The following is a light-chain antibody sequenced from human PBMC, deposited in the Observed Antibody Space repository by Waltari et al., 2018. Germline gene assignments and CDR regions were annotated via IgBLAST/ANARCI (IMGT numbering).Light chain of an antibody. CDR2: RND. J-gene: IGLJ3*02. CDR1: SFNIGGNY. Sequence: QTVLPQPPSVSGTPGQRVTISCSGSSFNIGGNYVYWFQQLPGTAPKLLIYRNDGRPSGVPYRISGSKAGTSASLAISGLRSEDEAHYYCAAWDDSLSASLFGGGTKLTVL. CDR3: AAWDDSLSASL. V-gene: IGLV1-47*01.